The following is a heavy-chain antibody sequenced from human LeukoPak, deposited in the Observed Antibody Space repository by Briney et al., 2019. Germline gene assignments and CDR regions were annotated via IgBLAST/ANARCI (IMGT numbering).Heavy chain of an antibody. V-gene: IGHV6-1*01. Sequence: SQTLSLTCGISGDSVSSNSAAWGWIGQSPSRGLEWLGRTYYRSKWYTEYAVSVKSRIIINPDTSKNQFSLQLNSVTPEDTAVYYCVSQRYDCWGQGTLVTVSS. CDR3: VSQRYDC. CDR1: GDSVSSNSAA. J-gene: IGHJ4*02. D-gene: IGHD5/OR15-5a*01. CDR2: TYYRSKWYT.